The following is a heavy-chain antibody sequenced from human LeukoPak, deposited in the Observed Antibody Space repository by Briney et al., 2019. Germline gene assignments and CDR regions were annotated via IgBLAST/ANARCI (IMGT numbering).Heavy chain of an antibody. D-gene: IGHD5-24*01. CDR3: ARVRWLQLKDYFDY. CDR1: GFTFSSYS. Sequence: PGGSLRLSCAASGFTFSSYSMNWVRQAPGKGLEWVSSISSSSSYIYYADSVKGRFTISRDNAKNSLYLQMNSLRVEDTAVYYCARVRWLQLKDYFDYWGQGTLVTVSS. CDR2: ISSSSSYI. J-gene: IGHJ4*02. V-gene: IGHV3-21*01.